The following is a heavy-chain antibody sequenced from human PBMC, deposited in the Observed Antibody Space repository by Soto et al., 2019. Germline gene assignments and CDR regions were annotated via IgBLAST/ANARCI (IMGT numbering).Heavy chain of an antibody. CDR2: ITSSGGAT. J-gene: IGHJ4*02. D-gene: IGHD2-2*02. Sequence: PGGSLRLSCAASGFGFSNYEMNWVRQAPGKGLGWVSYITSSGGATMYADSVKGRFTISRDDAKDSLYLQMNSLRVEDTAVYYCARGDCKTSCYIGFWGQGALVTVSS. CDR3: ARGDCKTSCYIGF. CDR1: GFGFSNYE. V-gene: IGHV3-48*03.